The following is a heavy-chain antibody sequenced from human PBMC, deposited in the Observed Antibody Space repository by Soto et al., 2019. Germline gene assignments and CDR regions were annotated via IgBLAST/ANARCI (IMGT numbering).Heavy chain of an antibody. CDR2: IIPIFGTA. CDR1: GGTFSSYA. V-gene: IGHV1-69*01. CDR3: AREGFGDDILGNKYYYYGMDV. Sequence: QVQLVQSGAEVKKPGSSVKVSCKASGGTFSSYAISWVRQAPGQGLEWMGGIIPIFGTANYAQKFQGRVTITADESTSTAYMELSRLRSEDTAVYYCAREGFGDDILGNKYYYYGMDVWGQGTTVTVSS. J-gene: IGHJ6*02. D-gene: IGHD3-9*01.